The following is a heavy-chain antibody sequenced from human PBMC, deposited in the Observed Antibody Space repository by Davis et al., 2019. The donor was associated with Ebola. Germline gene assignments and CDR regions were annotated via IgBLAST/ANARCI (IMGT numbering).Heavy chain of an antibody. CDR2: ISGSGGST. J-gene: IGHJ4*02. D-gene: IGHD5-24*01. CDR1: GFTFSSSA. V-gene: IGHV3-23*01. CDR3: AKDPRWLQQPY. Sequence: GGLRLSCAASGFTFSSSAMSWVRQAPGKGLEWVSAISGSGGSTYYADSVKGRFTISRDNSKNTLYLQMNSLRAEDTAVYYCAKDPRWLQQPYWGQGTLVTVSS.